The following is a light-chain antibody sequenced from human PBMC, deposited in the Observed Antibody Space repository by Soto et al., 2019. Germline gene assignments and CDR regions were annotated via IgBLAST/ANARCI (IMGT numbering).Light chain of an antibody. J-gene: IGKJ1*01. Sequence: EIVLTQSPGTLSLSPGERATLSCKASQGVGSNYLAWYQQKPGQAPRPLIYGASSRATGIPDRFSGSGSGADFTLTISRLEPEDCAVYYCQQYGISPWTFGHGTTVEIK. CDR2: GAS. CDR3: QQYGISPWT. CDR1: QGVGSNY. V-gene: IGKV3-20*01.